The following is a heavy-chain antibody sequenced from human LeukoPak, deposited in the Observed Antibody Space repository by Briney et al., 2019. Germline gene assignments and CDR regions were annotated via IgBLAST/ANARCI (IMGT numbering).Heavy chain of an antibody. CDR2: INHSGST. CDR1: GGSFSGYY. Sequence: SETLSLTCAVYGGSFSGYYWSWIRQPPGKGLEWIGEINHSGSTNYNPSLKSRVTISVDTSKNQFSLKLSSVTAADTAVYYCARAGEGAAAGTCDYWGQGTLVTVSS. J-gene: IGHJ4*02. V-gene: IGHV4-34*01. CDR3: ARAGEGAAAGTCDY. D-gene: IGHD6-13*01.